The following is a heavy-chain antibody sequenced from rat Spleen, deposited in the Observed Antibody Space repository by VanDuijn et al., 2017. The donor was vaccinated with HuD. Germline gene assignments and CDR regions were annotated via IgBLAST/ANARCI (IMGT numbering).Heavy chain of an antibody. D-gene: IGHD1-9*01. CDR2: ILYDDNNI. V-gene: IGHV5-17*01. Sequence: EVQLVESGGGLVQPGRSLKLSCTASGFTFSHYAMAWVRQAPKKGLEWVATILYDDNNIYYRDSVKGRFTISRDNAKSSLYLQMDSLRSEDTATYYCTTGDYGYTRLFAYWGQGTLVTVSS. CDR3: TTGDYGYTRLFAY. CDR1: GFTFSHYA. J-gene: IGHJ3*01.